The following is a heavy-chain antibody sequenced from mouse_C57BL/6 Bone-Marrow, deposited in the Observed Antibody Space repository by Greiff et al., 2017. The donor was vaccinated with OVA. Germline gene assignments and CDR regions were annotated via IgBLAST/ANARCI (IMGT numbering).Heavy chain of an antibody. CDR2: IDPSDSET. CDR1: GYTFTSYW. V-gene: IGHV1-52*01. Sequence: QVQLQQPGAELVRPGSSVKLSCKASGYTFTSYWMHWVKQRPIQGLEWIGNIDPSDSETHYNQKFKDKATLPVSKSSSTAYMQLSSLTSEDSAVYYRAKGLRRPYAMDYWGQGTSVTVSS. CDR3: AKGLRRPYAMDY. J-gene: IGHJ4*01. D-gene: IGHD2-2*01.